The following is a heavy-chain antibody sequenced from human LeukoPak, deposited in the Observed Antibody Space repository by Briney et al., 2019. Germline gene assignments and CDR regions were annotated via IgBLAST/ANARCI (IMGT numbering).Heavy chain of an antibody. CDR3: AREKNGVVIIPRRRRYFDY. D-gene: IGHD3-3*01. V-gene: IGHV3-33*01. J-gene: IGHJ4*02. CDR1: GFTFSSYG. CDR2: IWYDGSNK. Sequence: GRSLRLSCAASGFTFSSYGMHWVRQAPGKGLEWVAVIWYDGSNKYYADSVKGRFTISRDNSKNTLYLQMNSLRAEDTAVYYCAREKNGVVIIPRRRRYFDYWGQGTLVTVSS.